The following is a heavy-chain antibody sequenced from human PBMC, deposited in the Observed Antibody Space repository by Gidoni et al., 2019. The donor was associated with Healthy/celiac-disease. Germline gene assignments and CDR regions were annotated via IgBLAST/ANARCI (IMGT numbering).Heavy chain of an antibody. D-gene: IGHD2-21*02. CDR3: ASAAVTGDAFDI. Sequence: QVQLQESGPGLVKPAQTLSLTCTVAGGSISSGGDYWSWIRQHPGKGLEWSWYIYYSGSTYYNPSLKSRVTISVDTSKNQFSLKLSSVTAADTAVYYCASAAVTGDAFDIWGQGTMLTVSS. CDR1: GGSISSGGDY. CDR2: IYYSGST. V-gene: IGHV4-31*03. J-gene: IGHJ3*02.